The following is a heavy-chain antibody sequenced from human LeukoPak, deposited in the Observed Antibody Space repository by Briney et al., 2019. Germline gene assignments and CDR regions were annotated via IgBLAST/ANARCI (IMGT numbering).Heavy chain of an antibody. CDR3: AREDNWNDHYDY. CDR1: GGSISSSSYY. J-gene: IGHJ4*02. V-gene: IGHV4-39*06. CDR2: IYYSGST. Sequence: PSEILSLTCTVAGGSISSSSYYWGWIRQPPGKGLEWIGSIYYSGSTYYNPSLKSRVTISVDTSKNQFPLKLSSVTAADTAVYYCAREDNWNDHYDYWGQGTLVTVSS. D-gene: IGHD1-1*01.